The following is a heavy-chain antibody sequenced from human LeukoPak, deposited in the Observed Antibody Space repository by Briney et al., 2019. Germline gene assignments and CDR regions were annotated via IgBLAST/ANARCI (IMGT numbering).Heavy chain of an antibody. CDR2: IYYSGST. J-gene: IGHJ5*02. CDR1: GGSISSYY. V-gene: IGHV4-59*01. Sequence: SETLSLTCTVSGGSISSYYWSWLRQPPGKGLEWIGYIYYSGSTNYNPSLKSRVTISVDTSKNQFSLKLSSVTAADTAVYYCARGGSGWYGFNWFDPWGQGTLVTVSS. D-gene: IGHD6-19*01. CDR3: ARGGSGWYGFNWFDP.